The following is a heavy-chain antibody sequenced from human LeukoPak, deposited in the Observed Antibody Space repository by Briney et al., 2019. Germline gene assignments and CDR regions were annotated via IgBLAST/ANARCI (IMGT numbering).Heavy chain of an antibody. D-gene: IGHD6-6*01. V-gene: IGHV4-59*01. CDR2: MYYSGST. CDR3: ARWGIAARIDY. CDR1: GGSLTNYY. J-gene: IGHJ4*02. Sequence: SETLSLTCTVSGGSLTNYYWSWIRQPPGKGLECIGYMYYSGSTNYNPSLKSRVTISVDTSKNQFSLNLSSVTAADTAVYYCARWGIAARIDYWGQGTLVTVSS.